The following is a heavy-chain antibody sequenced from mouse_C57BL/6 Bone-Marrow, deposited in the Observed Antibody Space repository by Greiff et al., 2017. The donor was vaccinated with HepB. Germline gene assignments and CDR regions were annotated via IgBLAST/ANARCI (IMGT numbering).Heavy chain of an antibody. CDR2: IHPNSGST. CDR3: ARSAIPYDYVLFDY. D-gene: IGHD2-4*01. CDR1: GYTFTSYW. V-gene: IGHV1-64*01. Sequence: QVQLKQPGAELVKPGASVKLSCKASGYTFTSYWMHWVKQRPGQGLEWIGMIHPNSGSTNYNEKFKSKATLTVDKSSSTAYMQLSSLTSEDSAVYYCARSAIPYDYVLFDYWGQGTTLTVSS. J-gene: IGHJ2*01.